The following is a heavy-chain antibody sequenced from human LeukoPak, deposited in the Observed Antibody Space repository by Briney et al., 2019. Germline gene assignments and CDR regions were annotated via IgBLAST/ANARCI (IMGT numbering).Heavy chain of an antibody. V-gene: IGHV1-46*01. CDR2: INPSGGST. D-gene: IGHD5-24*01. CDR3: AREMATITADAFDI. CDR1: GYTFTSYY. J-gene: IGHJ3*02. Sequence: ASVKVSCKASGYTFTSYYMHWVRQAPGQGLEWMGIINPSGGSTSYAQKFQGRVTMTRDMSTSTVYMEVSSLRSDDTAVYYCAREMATITADAFDIWGQGTMVTVSS.